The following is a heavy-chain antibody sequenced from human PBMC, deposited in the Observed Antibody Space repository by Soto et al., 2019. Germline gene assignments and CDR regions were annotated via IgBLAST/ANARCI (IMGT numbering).Heavy chain of an antibody. V-gene: IGHV4-59*01. CDR1: GGSISSYY. J-gene: IGHJ4*02. D-gene: IGHD6-13*01. Sequence: QVQLQESGPGLVKPSETLSLTCTVSGGSISSYYWSWIRQPPGKGLEWIAYIYYSGSTNYNPSLKSRVTISVDTSKNQFSLKLSSVTAADTAVYYCARGVPNSSSWHFFDYWGQGTLVTVSS. CDR3: ARGVPNSSSWHFFDY. CDR2: IYYSGST.